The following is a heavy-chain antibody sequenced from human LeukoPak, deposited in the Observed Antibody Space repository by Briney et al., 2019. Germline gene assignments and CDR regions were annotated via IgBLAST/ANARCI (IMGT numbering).Heavy chain of an antibody. CDR3: ARDLRWPTRWEFDP. V-gene: IGHV3-33*01. CDR1: GFTFSSYG. Sequence: PGRSLRLSCAASGFTFSSYGMHWVRQAPGKGLEWVAVIWYDGSNKYYADSVKGRFTISRDNSKNTLYLQMNSLGAEDTAVYYCARDLRWPTRWEFDPWGQGTLVTVSS. CDR2: IWYDGSNK. J-gene: IGHJ5*02. D-gene: IGHD2-21*01.